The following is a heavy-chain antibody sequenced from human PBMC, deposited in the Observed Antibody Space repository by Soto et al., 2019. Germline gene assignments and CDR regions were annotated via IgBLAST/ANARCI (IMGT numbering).Heavy chain of an antibody. CDR1: GFTFTRYS. Sequence: VPLRLSCAASGFTFTRYSMNWVRQAPGKGLEWVSSISSTTNYIYYGDSMKGRFTISRDNAKNSLYLEMNSLRAEDTAVYYCARESEDLTSNFDYWGQGTLVTVSS. V-gene: IGHV3-21*06. J-gene: IGHJ4*02. CDR2: ISSTTNYI. CDR3: ARESEDLTSNFDY.